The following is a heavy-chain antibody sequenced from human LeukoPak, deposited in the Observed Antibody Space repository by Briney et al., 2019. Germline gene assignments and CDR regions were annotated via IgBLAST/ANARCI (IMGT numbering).Heavy chain of an antibody. D-gene: IGHD2-15*01. J-gene: IGHJ4*02. CDR3: VAIVAARPR. V-gene: IGHV3-74*01. CDR2: IDSDGSTT. Sequence: GGSLTLSCAASGFTFSSNWMHWVRQAPGNGLVWISRIDSDGSTTNFADSVKDRFTISRDNSKNTLYLQMTSLRAEDTGVYNCVAIVAARPRWGQGTLVTVSS. CDR1: GFTFSSNW.